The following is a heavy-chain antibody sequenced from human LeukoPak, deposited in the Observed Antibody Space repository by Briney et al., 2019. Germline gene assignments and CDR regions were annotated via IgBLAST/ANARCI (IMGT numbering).Heavy chain of an antibody. D-gene: IGHD2-2*02. CDR1: GFTFSDYY. J-gene: IGHJ4*02. V-gene: IGHV3-11*01. CDR3: AKDRSVCSSTSCYIPYAY. CDR2: ISSSGSTI. Sequence: PGGSLRLSCAASGFTFSDYYMSWIRQAPGKGLEWVSYISSSGSTIYYADSVKGRFTISRDNSKNTLYLQMNSLRAGDTAVYYCAKDRSVCSSTSCYIPYAYGGQGPLATVS.